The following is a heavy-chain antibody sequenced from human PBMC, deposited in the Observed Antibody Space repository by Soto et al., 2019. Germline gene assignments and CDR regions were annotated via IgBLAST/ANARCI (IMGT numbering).Heavy chain of an antibody. V-gene: IGHV1-46*01. CDR2: INPSGGHT. CDR3: ARGGHVVVVTAAFDY. Sequence: ASVKVSCKASGNTFTNYYIHWVRQAPGQGLEWMGTINPSGGHTTYAQKFLGRVTMTRDTSTSTLYMELASLRSEDTAVYYCARGGHVVVVTAAFDYWGQGTLVTVSS. J-gene: IGHJ4*02. D-gene: IGHD2-21*02. CDR1: GNTFTNYY.